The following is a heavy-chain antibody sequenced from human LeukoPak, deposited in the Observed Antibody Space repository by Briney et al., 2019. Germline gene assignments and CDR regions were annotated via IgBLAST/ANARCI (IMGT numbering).Heavy chain of an antibody. Sequence: PGGSLRLSCAASGFTFSSYSMTWVRQAPGKGLEWVSSISSSSSYIYYADSVKGRFTISRDNAKNSLYLQMNSLRAEDTAVYYCARVGETMVRGAIDYWGQGTLVTVSS. CDR1: GFTFSSYS. J-gene: IGHJ4*02. V-gene: IGHV3-21*01. CDR2: ISSSSSYI. CDR3: ARVGETMVRGAIDY. D-gene: IGHD3-10*01.